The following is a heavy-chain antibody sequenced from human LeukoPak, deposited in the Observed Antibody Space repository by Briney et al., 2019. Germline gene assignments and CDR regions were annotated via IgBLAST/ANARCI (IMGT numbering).Heavy chain of an antibody. CDR1: GGSFSGYY. Sequence: SETLSLTCAVYGGSFSGYYWSWIRQPPGKGLEWIGEINHSGSTNYNPSLKSRVTISVDTSKNQFSLKLSSVTAADTAVYYCAGRGGGTLQAAYFDYWGQGTLVTVSS. V-gene: IGHV4-34*01. J-gene: IGHJ4*02. D-gene: IGHD1-1*01. CDR2: INHSGST. CDR3: AGRGGGTLQAAYFDY.